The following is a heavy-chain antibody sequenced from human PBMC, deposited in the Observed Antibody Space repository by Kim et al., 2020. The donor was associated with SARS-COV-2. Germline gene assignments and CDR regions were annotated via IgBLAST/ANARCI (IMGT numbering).Heavy chain of an antibody. CDR1: GGSISSSNW. J-gene: IGHJ2*01. CDR2: IYHSGST. V-gene: IGHV4-4*02. D-gene: IGHD3-10*01. Sequence: SETLSLTCAVSGGSISSSNWWSWVRQPPGKGLEWIGEIYHSGSTNYNPSLKSRATISVDKAKNHFSLKLSSVIAADTAVYYCARAGMVRGVIITWYFDLWGRGTLVTVSS. CDR3: ARAGMVRGVIITWYFDL.